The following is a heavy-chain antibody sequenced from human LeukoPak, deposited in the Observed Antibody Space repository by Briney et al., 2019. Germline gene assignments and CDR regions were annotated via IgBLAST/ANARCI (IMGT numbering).Heavy chain of an antibody. V-gene: IGHV3-53*01. Sequence: GGSLRLSCAASGLTVSSNYMSWVRQAPGKGLEWVSVIYSGGSTYYADSVKGRFTISRDNSKNTLYLQMNSLRAEDTAVYYCARGKNTAMVDYWGQGTLVTVSS. CDR1: GLTVSSNY. CDR3: ARGKNTAMVDY. CDR2: IYSGGST. D-gene: IGHD5-18*01. J-gene: IGHJ4*02.